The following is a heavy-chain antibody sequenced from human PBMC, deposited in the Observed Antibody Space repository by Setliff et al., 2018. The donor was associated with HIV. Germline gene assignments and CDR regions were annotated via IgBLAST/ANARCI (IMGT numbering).Heavy chain of an antibody. D-gene: IGHD3-16*01. CDR1: GYTFTNSA. Sequence: SVKVSCKASGYTFTNSAIGWVRQAPGQGLEWMGAIVPILGIANSAQKFQGRVTITTDESTNTAYMELRTLRSEDTATYYCATDSGVVPPRTLDIWGQGTVVTVS. V-gene: IGHV1-69*10. CDR3: ATDSGVVPPRTLDI. CDR2: IVPILGIA. J-gene: IGHJ3*02.